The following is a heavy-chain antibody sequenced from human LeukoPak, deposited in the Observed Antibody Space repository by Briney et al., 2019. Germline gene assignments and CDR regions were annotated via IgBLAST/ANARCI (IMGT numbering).Heavy chain of an antibody. CDR3: ARAGEDRDYSSSWYEEFDY. J-gene: IGHJ4*02. Sequence: GASVKVSCKASGYTFTSYGISWVRQAPGQGLEWMGWISAYNGNTNYAQKLQGRATMTTDTSTSTAYMELRSLRSDDTAVYYCARAGEDRDYSSSWYEEFDYWGQGTLVTVSS. CDR1: GYTFTSYG. D-gene: IGHD6-13*01. V-gene: IGHV1-18*01. CDR2: ISAYNGNT.